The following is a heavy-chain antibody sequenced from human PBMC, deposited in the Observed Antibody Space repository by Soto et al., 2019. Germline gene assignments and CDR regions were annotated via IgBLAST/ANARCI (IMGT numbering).Heavy chain of an antibody. CDR2: VYSSGGT. CDR1: GGSMTSYY. Sequence: SETLSLTCTVSGGSMTSYYWTWIRQPAGKGLEWIGRVYSSGGTHYNPSLKSRVTISLDTSKNQFSLRLLSVTDADTAVYFCARGQRFSDWFDPWGQGTSVTVSS. CDR3: ARGQRFSDWFDP. D-gene: IGHD3-3*01. J-gene: IGHJ5*02. V-gene: IGHV4-4*07.